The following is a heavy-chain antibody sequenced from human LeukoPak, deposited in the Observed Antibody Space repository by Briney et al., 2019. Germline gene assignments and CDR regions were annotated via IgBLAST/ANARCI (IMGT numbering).Heavy chain of an antibody. J-gene: IGHJ5*01. D-gene: IGHD3-3*01. CDR1: GFVFSNYW. V-gene: IGHV3-74*03. Sequence: GGSLRLSCAASGFVFSNYWMHWVRQAPGKGPVWVARIKSDGGIITYADTVKGRFIISRDNALNTLYLQMNSLRAEDTAVYYCARSRGGGITIFGAPRPAFDSWGQGTLVTVSS. CDR2: IKSDGGII. CDR3: ARSRGGGITIFGAPRPAFDS.